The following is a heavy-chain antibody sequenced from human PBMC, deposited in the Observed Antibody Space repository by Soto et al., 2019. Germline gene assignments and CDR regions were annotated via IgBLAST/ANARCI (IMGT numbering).Heavy chain of an antibody. D-gene: IGHD3-22*01. Sequence: PSETLSLTCTVSGGSISSGDYDWSWIRQPPGKGLEWIGYIYHSGSTYYNPSLKSRVTISVDTSKNQFSLKLSSVTAADTAVYYCARGGDTYYYDSSGYYLSWFDPWGQGTLVTVSS. CDR2: IYHSGST. V-gene: IGHV4-30-4*01. J-gene: IGHJ5*02. CDR3: ARGGDTYYYDSSGYYLSWFDP. CDR1: GGSISSGDYD.